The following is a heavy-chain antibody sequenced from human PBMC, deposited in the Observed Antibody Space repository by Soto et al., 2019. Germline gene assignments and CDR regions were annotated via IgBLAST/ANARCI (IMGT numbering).Heavy chain of an antibody. V-gene: IGHV3-23*01. CDR3: ARDRNYPRDQFDS. Sequence: PGGCRRRSCAASGFTFSNYAIHWVRQAPGRGLEWXSAIXXXHXAXXXAXXXXGRFTISRDNSKNTVYVQMNSLRAEDTAIYYCARDRNYPRDQFDSWGRGTLVTVSS. CDR2: IXXXHXAX. D-gene: IGHD2-2*01. CDR1: GFTFSNYA. J-gene: IGHJ4*02.